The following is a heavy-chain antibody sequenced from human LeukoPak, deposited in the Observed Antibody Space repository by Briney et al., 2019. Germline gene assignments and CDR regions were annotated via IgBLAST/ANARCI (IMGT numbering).Heavy chain of an antibody. J-gene: IGHJ4*02. CDR3: ARDTFQPGLIDS. Sequence: GGSLRLSCAASGFTFDDYAMHWVRQAPGKGLQWVSYINTDSSDIHYADSVKGRFTISRDNARNTLYLQLSSLRAEDSAVYYCARDTFQPGLIDSWGQGTLVTVSS. CDR2: INTDSSDI. V-gene: IGHV3-21*05. D-gene: IGHD2-2*01. CDR1: GFTFDDYA.